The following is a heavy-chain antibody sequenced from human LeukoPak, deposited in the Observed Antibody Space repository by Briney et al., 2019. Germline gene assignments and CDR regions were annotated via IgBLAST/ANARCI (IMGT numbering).Heavy chain of an antibody. D-gene: IGHD3-10*01. Sequence: GGSLRLSCAASGFTVSSNDMSWVRQAPGKGPEWVSLIYTGGSAYYADSVKGRFTISRDNSKNTLYLQMKSLRAEDTAVYYCARHRGISTREFESWGQGTLVTVSS. V-gene: IGHV3-53*01. CDR2: IYTGGSA. CDR1: GFTVSSND. J-gene: IGHJ4*02. CDR3: ARHRGISTREFES.